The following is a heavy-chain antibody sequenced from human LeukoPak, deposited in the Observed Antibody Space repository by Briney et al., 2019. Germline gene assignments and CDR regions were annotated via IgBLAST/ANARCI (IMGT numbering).Heavy chain of an antibody. V-gene: IGHV3-33*01. Sequence: GGSLRLSCAASGFTFSSYGMHWVRQAPGKGLEWVAVIWYDGSNKYYADSVKGRFTISRDNSKNTLYLQMNSLRAEDTAVYYCARPYDFWSGYYLSQYFQHWGQGTLVTVSS. CDR1: GFTFSSYG. CDR2: IWYDGSNK. D-gene: IGHD3-3*01. J-gene: IGHJ1*01. CDR3: ARPYDFWSGYYLSQYFQH.